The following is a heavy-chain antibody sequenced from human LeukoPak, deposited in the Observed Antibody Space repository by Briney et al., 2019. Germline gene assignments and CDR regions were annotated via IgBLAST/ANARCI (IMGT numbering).Heavy chain of an antibody. Sequence: PEASVTVSCKASRYTFTGYYMHWVRQAPGQGLEWMGWINPDTGGTTYAQKFEGRVTMTRDTSISTAYMELSRLTSDDTAVYYCARVSCSSSSCYLGGFDPWGQGTLVTVSS. D-gene: IGHD2-2*01. CDR3: ARVSCSSSSCYLGGFDP. J-gene: IGHJ5*02. CDR1: RYTFTGYY. V-gene: IGHV1-2*02. CDR2: INPDTGGT.